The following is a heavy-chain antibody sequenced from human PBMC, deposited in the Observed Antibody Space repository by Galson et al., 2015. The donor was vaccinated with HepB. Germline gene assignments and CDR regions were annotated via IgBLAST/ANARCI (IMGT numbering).Heavy chain of an antibody. CDR1: GGSISSSDHY. J-gene: IGHJ6*02. CDR3: ARLANGISGTTSCYLSCGMDV. CDR2: VYYTGST. D-gene: IGHD2-2*01. Sequence: ETLSLTCTVSGGSISSSDHYWGWIRQPPEKGLEWIGTVYYTGSTYYNPSLKSRVTISVDTSKNQFSLKLSSVTAADTAVYYCARLANGISGTTSCYLSCGMDVWGQGTTVTVSS. V-gene: IGHV4-39*01.